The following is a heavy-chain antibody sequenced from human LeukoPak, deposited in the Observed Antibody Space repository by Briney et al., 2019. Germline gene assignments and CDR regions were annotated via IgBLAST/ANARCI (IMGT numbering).Heavy chain of an antibody. CDR3: ARDLKIVVSPDPPDIDY. J-gene: IGHJ4*02. CDR1: GFTFSSYN. V-gene: IGHV3-21*01. D-gene: IGHD3-22*01. CDR2: ISSRSSYI. Sequence: GGSLRLSCAASGFTFSSYNMNWVRQAPGKGLEWVSSISSRSSYIYYADSVKGRFTISRDNAKNSLYLQMNSLRAEDTAVYYCARDLKIVVSPDPPDIDYWGQGTLVTVSS.